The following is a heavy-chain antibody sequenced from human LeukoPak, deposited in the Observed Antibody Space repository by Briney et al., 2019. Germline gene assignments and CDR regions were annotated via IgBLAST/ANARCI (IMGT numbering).Heavy chain of an antibody. Sequence: GGSLRLSCAASGFTFSSYGMSWVRQAPGKGLEWVSAISGSGGSTYYADSVKGRFTISRDNSKNTLHLQMNSLRAEDTAVYYCAKKDDVGFDNYYYMDVWGKGTTVTISS. D-gene: IGHD3-10*01. CDR1: GFTFSSYG. CDR3: AKKDDVGFDNYYYMDV. J-gene: IGHJ6*03. V-gene: IGHV3-23*01. CDR2: ISGSGGST.